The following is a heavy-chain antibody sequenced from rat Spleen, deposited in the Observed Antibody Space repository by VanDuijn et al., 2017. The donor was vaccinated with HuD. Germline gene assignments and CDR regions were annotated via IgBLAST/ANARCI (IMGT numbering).Heavy chain of an antibody. CDR2: IIYDGSRT. Sequence: EVQLVESGGGLVQPGRSLKLSCAASGFTFSDYNMAWVRQAPKKGLEWVATIIYDGSRTYYRDSVKGRFTISRDNAKSTLYLQMDSLRSEDTATYYCATHWVTTVVTDYFDYWGQGVMVTVSS. CDR1: GFTFSDYN. CDR3: ATHWVTTVVTDYFDY. J-gene: IGHJ2*01. D-gene: IGHD1-1*01. V-gene: IGHV5S10*01.